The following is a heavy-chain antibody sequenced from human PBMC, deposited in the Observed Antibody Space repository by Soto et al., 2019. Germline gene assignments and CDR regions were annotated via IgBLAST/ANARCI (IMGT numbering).Heavy chain of an antibody. V-gene: IGHV2-5*02. J-gene: IGHJ3*02. CDR1: GFSLSTSGVG. CDR2: IYWDDDK. CDR3: XXXVFXXFDI. Sequence: QITLKESGPTLVKPTQTLTLTCTFSGFSLSTSGVGVGWIRQPPGKALEWLALIYWDDDKRYSPSLKSRLTITKDTSKNQVVLTMTNMDPVDTAXXXXXXXVFXXFDIWGQGTMVTVSS.